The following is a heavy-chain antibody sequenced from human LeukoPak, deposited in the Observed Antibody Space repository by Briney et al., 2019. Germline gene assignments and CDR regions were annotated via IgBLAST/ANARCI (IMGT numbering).Heavy chain of an antibody. D-gene: IGHD4-17*01. Sequence: GGSLRLSCAASGFTVSSNYMSWVRQAPGKGLEWVSALYSSGKTYYADSVKGRFTISGDNSQNTLYLQMNSLRADDTAVYYCARAPTTVTTFDSWGQGTLVTVSS. V-gene: IGHV3-53*01. CDR1: GFTVSSNY. CDR3: ARAPTTVTTFDS. CDR2: LYSSGKT. J-gene: IGHJ4*02.